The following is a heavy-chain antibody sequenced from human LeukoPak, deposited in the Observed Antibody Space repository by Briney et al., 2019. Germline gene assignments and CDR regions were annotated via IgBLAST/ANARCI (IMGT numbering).Heavy chain of an antibody. V-gene: IGHV1-18*01. D-gene: IGHD6-6*01. CDR3: ARDREYSSSSRPNYYYYYYYMDV. J-gene: IGHJ6*03. Sequence: GASVKVSCKASGYTFTSYGISWVRQAPGQGLEWMGWISAYNGNTNYAQKLQGRVTMTTDTSTSTAYMELRSLRSDDTAVYYCARDREYSSSSRPNYYYYYYYMDVWGKGTTVTVSS. CDR1: GYTFTSYG. CDR2: ISAYNGNT.